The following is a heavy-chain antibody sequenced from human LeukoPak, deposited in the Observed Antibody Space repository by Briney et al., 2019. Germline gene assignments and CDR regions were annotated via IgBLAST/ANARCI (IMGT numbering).Heavy chain of an antibody. V-gene: IGHV4-38-2*02. CDR1: GSSMSRGYY. D-gene: IGHD2-15*01. CDR3: ARGYCSGGSCYFLQYYFDY. CDR2: IYYSGTT. Sequence: SETLSLTCSLSGSSMSRGYYWGWIRQPPGKGLQWIASIYYSGTTWYNPSLKSRVTISVDTSKNQFSLKLSSVTAADTAVYYCARGYCSGGSCYFLQYYFDYWGQGTLVTVSS. J-gene: IGHJ4*02.